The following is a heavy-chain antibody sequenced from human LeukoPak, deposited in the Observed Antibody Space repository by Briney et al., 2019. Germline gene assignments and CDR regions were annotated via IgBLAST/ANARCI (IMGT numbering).Heavy chain of an antibody. V-gene: IGHV3-48*03. CDR1: GFTFSSYE. D-gene: IGHD3-22*01. CDR3: ARGGGYGLSFDP. CDR2: ISSSGSTI. Sequence: GGSLRLSCAASGFTFSSYEMNWVRQAPGKGLEWVSYISSSGSTIYYADSVKGRFTISRDNAKNSLYLQMNSLRAEDTAVYYCARGGGYGLSFDPWGQGTLVTVSS. J-gene: IGHJ5*02.